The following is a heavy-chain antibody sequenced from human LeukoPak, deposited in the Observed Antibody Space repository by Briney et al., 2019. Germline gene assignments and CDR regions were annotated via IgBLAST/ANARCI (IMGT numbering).Heavy chain of an antibody. CDR3: ARGMVRGVITWGY. J-gene: IGHJ4*02. D-gene: IGHD3-10*01. V-gene: IGHV1-69*04. CDR1: GGTFSSYA. CDR2: IIPFLGIA. Sequence: GSSVKVSCKASGGTFSSYAISWVRQAPGQGLEWMGRIIPFLGIANYAQKFQGRVTITADKSTSTAYMELSSLRSEDTAVYYCARGMVRGVITWGYWGQGTLVTVSS.